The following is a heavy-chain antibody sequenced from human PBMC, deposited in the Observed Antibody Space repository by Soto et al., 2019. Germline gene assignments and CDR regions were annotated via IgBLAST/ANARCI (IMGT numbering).Heavy chain of an antibody. J-gene: IGHJ5*02. D-gene: IGHD6-13*01. CDR3: ARLQQAAAGTSWFDP. CDR2: IYHSGTI. V-gene: IGHV4-59*08. Sequence: PSETLSLTCTVSGGSISSYYWSWIRQPPGKGLEWIGYIYHSGTINYNPSLKSRVTISIDTSKNQVSLQLSSVTAADTAVYYCARLQQAAAGTSWFDPWGQGTLVTVSS. CDR1: GGSISSYY.